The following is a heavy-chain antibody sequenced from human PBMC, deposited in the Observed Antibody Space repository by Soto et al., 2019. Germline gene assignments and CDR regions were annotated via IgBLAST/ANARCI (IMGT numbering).Heavy chain of an antibody. CDR1: GYTFTSYY. CDR2: IEPSGGSR. D-gene: IGHD1-26*01. J-gene: IGHJ5*02. Sequence: ASVKVSCKASGYTFTSYYMHRVRQAPGQGLEWMGVIEPSGGSRSYTQKFQGRVTMTRDTSTSTVYMELSSLRSEDTAVYYCAREGGSLNWFDPWGQGTLVTVSS. CDR3: AREGGSLNWFDP. V-gene: IGHV1-46*01.